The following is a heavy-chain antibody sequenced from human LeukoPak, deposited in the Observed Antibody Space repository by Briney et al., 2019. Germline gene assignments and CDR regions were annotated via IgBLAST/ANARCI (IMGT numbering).Heavy chain of an antibody. D-gene: IGHD2-15*01. CDR2: INPNSGGT. CDR1: GYTFTGYY. CDR3: ARGPQLLHYYFDY. Sequence: GASVKVSCKASGYTFTGYYMHWVRQAPGQGLEWMGWINPNSGGTNYAQKFQGRVTMTRDTSISTAYMELSRLRSDDTAVYYCARGPQLLHYYFDYWGQGTLVTVSS. V-gene: IGHV1-2*02. J-gene: IGHJ4*02.